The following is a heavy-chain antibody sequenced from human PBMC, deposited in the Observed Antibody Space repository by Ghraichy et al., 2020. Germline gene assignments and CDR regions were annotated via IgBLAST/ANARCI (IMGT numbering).Heavy chain of an antibody. D-gene: IGHD3-22*01. CDR3: ARASAVVRFYYYAALDV. V-gene: IGHV3-48*01. CDR1: EFTLSSYS. CDR2: ITSSGKFI. Sequence: GESLNISCAASEFTLSSYSINWVRQAPGKGLEWISYITSSGKFISYADSVKGRFIVSRDNARNALYLQMNSLRGEDTAVYYCARASAVVRFYYYAALDVWGQGTTVTVSS. J-gene: IGHJ6*02.